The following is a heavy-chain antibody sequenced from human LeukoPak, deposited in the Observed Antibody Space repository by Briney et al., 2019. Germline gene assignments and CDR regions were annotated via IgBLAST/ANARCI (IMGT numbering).Heavy chain of an antibody. V-gene: IGHV3-9*01. CDR3: AKGTNSGYRSSFDY. CDR2: ISWNSGSI. J-gene: IGHJ4*02. D-gene: IGHD5-12*01. Sequence: PGGSLRLSCAASGFTFDDYAMHWVRQAPGKGLEWVSGISWNSGSIGYADSVKGRFTISRDNAKNSLYLQMNSLRAEDTALYYCAKGTNSGYRSSFDYWGQGTLVTVSS. CDR1: GFTFDDYA.